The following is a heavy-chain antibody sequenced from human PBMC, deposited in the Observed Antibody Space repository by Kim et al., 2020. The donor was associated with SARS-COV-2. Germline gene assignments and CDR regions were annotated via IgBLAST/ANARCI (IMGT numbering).Heavy chain of an antibody. D-gene: IGHD2-2*01. Sequence: SETLSLTCTVSGGSISSYYWSWIRQPAGKGLEWIGRIYTSGSTNYNPSLKSRVTMSVDTSKNQFPLKLSSVTAADTAVYYCARVPPGVVPYGYMDVWGKGTTVTVSS. CDR2: IYTSGST. CDR1: GGSISSYY. V-gene: IGHV4-4*07. J-gene: IGHJ6*03. CDR3: ARVPPGVVPYGYMDV.